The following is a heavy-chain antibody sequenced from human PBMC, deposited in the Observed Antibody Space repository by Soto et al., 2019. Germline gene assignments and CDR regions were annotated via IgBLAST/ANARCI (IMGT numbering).Heavy chain of an antibody. V-gene: IGHV4-31*03. CDR2: IYYSGST. D-gene: IGHD3-16*01. J-gene: IGHJ4*02. CDR1: GVSISRRDSY. Sequence: HVQLQESGPGLVKPSPTMSLTCTVSGVSISRRDSYRTWIRQHPGKGLEWIGSIYYSGSTYYTPSLQSRVTISVDTSKNLFSLELSSVTAAHMAAYYCARGVLHWGQGTLVTVSS. CDR3: ARGVLH.